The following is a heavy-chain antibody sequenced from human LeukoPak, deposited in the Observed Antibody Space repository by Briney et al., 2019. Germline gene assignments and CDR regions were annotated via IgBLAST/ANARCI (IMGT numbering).Heavy chain of an antibody. CDR2: ITDDGYNT. Sequence: GGSLRLSCAASGFTFSAFAMTWVRQAPGKGLEWVSTITDDGYNTYSADSVKGRFSISRDASKNTIYLQMSTLRADDTAVYFCARPTPYGTTWAGAFDLWGQGTMVTVSS. V-gene: IGHV3-23*01. D-gene: IGHD1-14*01. J-gene: IGHJ3*01. CDR1: GFTFSAFA. CDR3: ARPTPYGTTWAGAFDL.